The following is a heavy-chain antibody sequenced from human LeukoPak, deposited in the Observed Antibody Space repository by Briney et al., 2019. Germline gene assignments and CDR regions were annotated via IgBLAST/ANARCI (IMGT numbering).Heavy chain of an antibody. CDR2: IWYDGSNK. V-gene: IGHV3-33*07. Sequence: GGSLRLSCEASGFTFSSHGMYWVRQAPGKGLEWVALIWYDGSNKYYADSVKGRITISRDNPNNTLYLQMNSLRAEDTAVYYCARSGRGYYDSLDHWGQGDLVTVSS. J-gene: IGHJ4*02. D-gene: IGHD3-22*01. CDR3: ARSGRGYYDSLDH. CDR1: GFTFSSHG.